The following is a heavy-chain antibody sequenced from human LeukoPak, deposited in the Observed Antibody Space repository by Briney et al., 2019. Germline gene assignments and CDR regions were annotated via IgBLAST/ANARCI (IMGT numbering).Heavy chain of an antibody. D-gene: IGHD3-22*01. CDR1: GGSISSGGYY. V-gene: IGHV4-31*03. Sequence: PSETLSLTCTVSGGSISSGGYYWSWIRQHPGKGLEWIGCIYYSGSTYYNPSLKSRVTISVDTSKNQFSLKLSSVTAADTAVYYCARAEIVVVKAGAFDIWGQGTMVTVSS. J-gene: IGHJ3*02. CDR3: ARAEIVVVKAGAFDI. CDR2: IYYSGST.